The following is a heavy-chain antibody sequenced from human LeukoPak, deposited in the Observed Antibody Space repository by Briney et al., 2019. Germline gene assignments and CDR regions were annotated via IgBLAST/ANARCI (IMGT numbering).Heavy chain of an antibody. CDR1: GLPFRSFV. Sequence: GGPLSLSCAALGLPFRSFVMTWARKAPGKGLEWVEVISNDGSNKYYADSVKGRFTISRDNSKNTLYLQMNSLRAEDTAVYYCARDTYYYDSSGYRGGYFDYWGQGTLVTVSS. CDR3: ARDTYYYDSSGYRGGYFDY. D-gene: IGHD3-22*01. J-gene: IGHJ4*02. CDR2: ISNDGSNK. V-gene: IGHV3-30-3*01.